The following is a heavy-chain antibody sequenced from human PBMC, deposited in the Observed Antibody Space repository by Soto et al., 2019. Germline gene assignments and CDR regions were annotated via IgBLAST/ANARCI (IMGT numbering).Heavy chain of an antibody. J-gene: IGHJ4*02. Sequence: GESLKISCKGSGYSFTTYWISWVRQMPGKGLEWMGKIDPSDSYTNYSPSFQGHVTISTDKSINTAYLQWSSLKASDTAMYYCARHSGPYSRTSPVTYWGQGTLVTVSS. CDR3: ARHSGPYSRTSPVTY. CDR1: GYSFTTYW. CDR2: IDPSDSYT. D-gene: IGHD6-13*01. V-gene: IGHV5-10-1*01.